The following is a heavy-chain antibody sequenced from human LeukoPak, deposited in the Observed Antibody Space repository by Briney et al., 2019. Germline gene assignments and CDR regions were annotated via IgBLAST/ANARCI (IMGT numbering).Heavy chain of an antibody. CDR1: GGSISSYY. CDR2: IFTSGST. Sequence: SETLSLTCTVSGGSISSYYWSWIRQPAGKGLEWIGRIFTSGSTNYNPSLESRVTLSVDTSKNQFSLRLASVTAADTAVYYCTKEQIDYGDYGNYYFYGMDVWGRGTTVTVS. CDR3: TKEQIDYGDYGNYYFYGMDV. V-gene: IGHV4-4*07. D-gene: IGHD4-17*01. J-gene: IGHJ6*02.